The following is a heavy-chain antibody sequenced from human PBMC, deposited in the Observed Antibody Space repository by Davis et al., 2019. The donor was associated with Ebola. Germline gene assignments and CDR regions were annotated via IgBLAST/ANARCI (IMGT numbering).Heavy chain of an antibody. V-gene: IGHV3-53*05. J-gene: IGHJ4*02. CDR1: GFTFSRHS. CDR3: ATTQWLREFDN. CDR2: IYDQST. D-gene: IGHD6-19*01. Sequence: GGSLRLSCGASGFTFSRHSMNWVRQAPGKGLEWVSVIYDQSTAYADSVRGRFIISRDKSNNTLYLEMNSLRVDDTAVYYCATTQWLREFDNWGQGTLVTVSS.